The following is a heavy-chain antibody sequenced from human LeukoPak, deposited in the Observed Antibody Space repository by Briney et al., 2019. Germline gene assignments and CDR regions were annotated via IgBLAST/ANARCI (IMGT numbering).Heavy chain of an antibody. CDR3: ARDRYYGSGRDAFDI. CDR1: GYTFTSYG. Sequence: ASVKVSCKASGYTFTSYGISWVRQAPGQGLEWMGWISAYNGNTNYAQKLQGRVTMTTDTSTSTAYMELRSLRSDDTAVYYCARDRYYGSGRDAFDIWGQGTMVTVSS. J-gene: IGHJ3*02. D-gene: IGHD3-10*01. CDR2: ISAYNGNT. V-gene: IGHV1-18*01.